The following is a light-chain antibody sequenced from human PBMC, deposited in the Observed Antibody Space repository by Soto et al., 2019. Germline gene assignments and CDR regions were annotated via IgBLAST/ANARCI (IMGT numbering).Light chain of an antibody. Sequence: QSVLTQPASVSGSPGQSITISCTGTSSDVGGYKYVSWYQQHPGKTPKLMIYEVSNRPSGVSNRFSGSKSGNTASLAITGLQAEDEGDYYCQSYDSTLSARYVFGTGTKLTVL. CDR2: EVS. V-gene: IGLV2-14*01. J-gene: IGLJ1*01. CDR1: SSDVGGYKY. CDR3: QSYDSTLSARYV.